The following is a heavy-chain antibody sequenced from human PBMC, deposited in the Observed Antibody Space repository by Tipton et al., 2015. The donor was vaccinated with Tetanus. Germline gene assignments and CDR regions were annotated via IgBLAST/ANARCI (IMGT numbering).Heavy chain of an antibody. CDR1: GASMSSSSYY. V-gene: IGHV4-39*01. CDR3: AGPSTTVTPRAFDV. CDR2: IYYSGSS. D-gene: IGHD4-17*01. J-gene: IGHJ3*01. Sequence: TLSLTCNVSGASMSSSSYYWDWIRQPPGKGLEWIGSIYYSGSSYYNPSLKSRVTISLDTSKNRFSLKLTSVTAADAAVYYCAGPSTTVTPRAFDVWGQGTMVTVSS.